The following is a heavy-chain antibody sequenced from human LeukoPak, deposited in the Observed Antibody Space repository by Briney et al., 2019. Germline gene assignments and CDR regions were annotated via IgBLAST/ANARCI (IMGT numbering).Heavy chain of an antibody. V-gene: IGHV1-18*01. J-gene: IGHJ4*02. CDR2: ISAYNGNT. CDR1: GYTFTSYG. D-gene: IGHD7-27*01. Sequence: GASVKLSCKASGYTFTSYGISWVRQAPGQGLEWMGWISAYNGNTNYAQKLQGRVTMTTDTSTSTAYMELRSLRSDDTAVYYCARGGNWGFKTSPLLFDYWGQGTLVTVSS. CDR3: ARGGNWGFKTSPLLFDY.